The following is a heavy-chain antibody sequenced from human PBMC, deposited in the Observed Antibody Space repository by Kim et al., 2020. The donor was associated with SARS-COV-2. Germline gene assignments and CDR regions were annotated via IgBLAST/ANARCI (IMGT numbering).Heavy chain of an antibody. CDR3: ARSMVYCGGGICSAHHFDL. CDR1: GFTFTTYG. V-gene: IGHV3-7*01. CDR2: INEDGSAK. D-gene: IGHD2-15*01. J-gene: IGHJ4*02. Sequence: GGSLRLSCAASGFTFTTYGMSWVRQAPGKGLEWLSFINEDGSAKLYADSVKGRFTISRDNAKNSLYLQMNSLRVEDTAFYYSARSMVYCGGGICSAHHFDLWGQGDLVTVSS.